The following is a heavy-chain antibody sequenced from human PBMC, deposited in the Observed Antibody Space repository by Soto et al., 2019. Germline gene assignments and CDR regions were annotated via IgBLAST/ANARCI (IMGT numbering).Heavy chain of an antibody. Sequence: AAVMGSCKAAGCTVTNNGVCWVRQPPGQGLEGTGWLNVYHGNTKYAQKVQGRVTMTTDTSTSTAYMELRSLRSDDTAVYYCARDRFPGIAVAASFSIDYWG. CDR1: GCTVTNNG. CDR3: ARDRFPGIAVAASFSIDY. J-gene: IGHJ4*01. V-gene: IGHV1-18*01. D-gene: IGHD6-19*01. CDR2: LNVYHGNT.